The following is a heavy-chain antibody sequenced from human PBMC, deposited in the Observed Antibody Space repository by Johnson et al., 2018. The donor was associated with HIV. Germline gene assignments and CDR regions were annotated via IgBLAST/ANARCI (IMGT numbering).Heavy chain of an antibody. Sequence: QVQLVESGGGLVQPGGSLRLSCAASGFIFDQYGMSWVRQAPGKGLEWVAFIRYDGSNKYYADSVKGRFTISRDNSKNTLYLQMNSLRAEDTAVYYCAKDWSVLVTAAFDIWGQGTMVTVSS. D-gene: IGHD3-9*01. V-gene: IGHV3-30*02. CDR1: GFIFDQYG. J-gene: IGHJ3*02. CDR3: AKDWSVLVTAAFDI. CDR2: IRYDGSNK.